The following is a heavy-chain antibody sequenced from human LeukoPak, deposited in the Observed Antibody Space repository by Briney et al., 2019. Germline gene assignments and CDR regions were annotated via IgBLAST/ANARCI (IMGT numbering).Heavy chain of an antibody. J-gene: IGHJ6*03. CDR1: GFTFSTFG. CDR2: IRYDGSNK. D-gene: IGHD6-13*01. V-gene: IGHV3-30*02. Sequence: GGSPRLSCAASGFAASGFTFSTFGMHWVRQAPGKGLEWVAFIRYDGSNKYYADSVRGRFTISRDNSKNGLYLQMNSLRPDDTAIYYCAREGFASSWLYYYYYMDVWGKGTTVTVSS. CDR3: AREGFASSWLYYYYYMDV.